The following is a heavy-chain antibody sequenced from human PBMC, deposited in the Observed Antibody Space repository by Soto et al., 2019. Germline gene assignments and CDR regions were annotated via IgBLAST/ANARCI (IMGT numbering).Heavy chain of an antibody. CDR2: IYYSGST. V-gene: IGHV4-39*01. D-gene: IGHD3-9*01. Sequence: PSETLSLTCTVSGGSISSSSYYLGWIRQPPGKGLEWIGSIYYSGSTYYNPSLKSRVTISVDTSKSQFSLKLSSVTAADTAVYYCATTPTINHDYWGQGTLVTVSS. CDR1: GGSISSSSYY. J-gene: IGHJ4*02. CDR3: ATTPTINHDY.